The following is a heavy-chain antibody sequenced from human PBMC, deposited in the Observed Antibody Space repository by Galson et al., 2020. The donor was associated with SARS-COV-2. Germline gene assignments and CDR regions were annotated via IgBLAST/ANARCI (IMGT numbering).Heavy chain of an antibody. CDR2: INHSGST. D-gene: IGHD3-3*01. J-gene: IGHJ4*02. CDR3: AGQRRITMFGMIINYHGFDY. Sequence: SETLSLTCAVYGGSFSGYYWSWIRQPPGKGLEWIGEINHSGSTSYNPSLKSRVTISVDTSKNQFSLKLSSVTAADTAVFYCAGQRRITMFGMIINYHGFDYWGQGTLVSVSS. V-gene: IGHV4-34*01. CDR1: GGSFSGYY.